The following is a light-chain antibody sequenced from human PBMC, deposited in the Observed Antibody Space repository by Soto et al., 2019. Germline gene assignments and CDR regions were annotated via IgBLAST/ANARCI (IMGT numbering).Light chain of an antibody. CDR2: AAS. V-gene: IGKV1-17*01. CDR3: QQHNSYPRT. J-gene: IGKJ1*01. CDR1: QGISNY. Sequence: DIKMTQSPATLSASAGDRATISCRASQGISNYLAWYQQKPGKVPKRLIYAASNLQSGVPSRFSGSGSGTEFTLTISSLQPEDFATYYCQQHNSYPRTFGQRTKVDIK.